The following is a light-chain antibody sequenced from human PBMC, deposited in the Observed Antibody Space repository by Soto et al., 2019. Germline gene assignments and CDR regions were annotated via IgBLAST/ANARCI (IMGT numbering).Light chain of an antibody. J-gene: IGKJ1*01. V-gene: IGKV3-15*01. Sequence: EIVMTQSPATLSVSPGERATLSCRASQSVSSNLAWYQQKPGQAPRLLIYGASTRATGIPARFSGSGSGTEFTLAISSLQSEDFAVYYCQHYNGWPPWTFGQGTKVDIK. CDR3: QHYNGWPPWT. CDR1: QSVSSN. CDR2: GAS.